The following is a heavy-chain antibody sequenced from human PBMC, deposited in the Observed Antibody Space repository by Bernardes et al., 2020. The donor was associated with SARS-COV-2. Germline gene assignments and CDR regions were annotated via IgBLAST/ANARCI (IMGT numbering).Heavy chain of an antibody. V-gene: IGHV3-21*01. J-gene: IGHJ4*02. CDR1: EFTCSSYA. D-gene: IGHD1-7*01. CDR2: ITSSSSYK. CDR3: AGESDWNYVFDY. Sequence: GGSLRLSCAAFEFTCSSYAMSWVRQAQGKGLEWVSSITSSSSYKYYADSVKGRFTISRDNAKNSLYLQMTSLRAEDTAVYFCAGESDWNYVFDYWGQGTLVTVSS.